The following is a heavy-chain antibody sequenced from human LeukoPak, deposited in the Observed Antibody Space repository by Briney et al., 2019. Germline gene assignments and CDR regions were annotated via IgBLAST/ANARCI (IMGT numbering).Heavy chain of an antibody. D-gene: IGHD1-26*01. V-gene: IGHV3-30-3*01. CDR2: ILYDGSNK. CDR1: GFTFSSYA. Sequence: GGSLRLSCAASGFTFSSYAMHWVRQAPGKGLEWVALILYDGSNKYYADSVKGRFTISRDNSKNTLYLQMNSLRAEDTAVYYCATESGTYSGTCFDYWGQGNLVTVSS. CDR3: ATESGTYSGTCFDY. J-gene: IGHJ4*02.